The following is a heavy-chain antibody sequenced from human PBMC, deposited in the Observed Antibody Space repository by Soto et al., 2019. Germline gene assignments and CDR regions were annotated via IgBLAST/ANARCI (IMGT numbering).Heavy chain of an antibody. V-gene: IGHV4-39*01. CDR2: IFYLGSS. Sequence: PWETMSLTCTVSGDSIISSDFYWGWDRQPPGKGLEWIGSIFYLGSSYYNPSLKSRVTMSVDTSKNQFSLRLRSVTAADTALYFGARHSLALRKNNWFDPWGQGIMVTVSS. CDR1: GDSIISSDFY. D-gene: IGHD3-3*02. CDR3: ARHSLALRKNNWFDP. J-gene: IGHJ5*02.